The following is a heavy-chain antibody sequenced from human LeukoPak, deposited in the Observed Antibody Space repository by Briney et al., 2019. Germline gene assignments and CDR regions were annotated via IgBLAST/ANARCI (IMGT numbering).Heavy chain of an antibody. J-gene: IGHJ4*02. CDR3: ARNGRTLGY. V-gene: IGHV3-7*01. Sequence: GGSLRLSCAASGFTFSDSWTSWARQAPGKGLEWVTNIKEDGSEKYYVDSVKGRFTISRDNAKNSLSLQMNSLRAEDSGVYYCARNGRTLGYCGQGTLVTVSS. CDR1: GFTFSDSW. D-gene: IGHD1-26*01. CDR2: IKEDGSEK.